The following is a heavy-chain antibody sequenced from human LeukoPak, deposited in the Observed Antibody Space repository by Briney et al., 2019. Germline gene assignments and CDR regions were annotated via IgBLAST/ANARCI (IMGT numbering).Heavy chain of an antibody. Sequence: GGSLRLSCAASGFTFSSYAMHWVRQAPGKGLEWVAVISYDGSNKYYADSVKGRFTISRDNSKNTLYLQMNSLRAEDTAVYYCARDSSRGDFEYWGQGTLVTVSS. CDR2: ISYDGSNK. D-gene: IGHD3-10*01. V-gene: IGHV3-30*04. CDR1: GFTFSSYA. J-gene: IGHJ4*02. CDR3: ARDSSRGDFEY.